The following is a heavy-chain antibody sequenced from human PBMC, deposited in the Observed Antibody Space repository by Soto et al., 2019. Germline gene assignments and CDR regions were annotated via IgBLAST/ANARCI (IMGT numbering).Heavy chain of an antibody. CDR3: ARLGEDRVLPNEVAVAP. V-gene: IGHV4-30-2*01. CDR2: ISYSGTT. CDR1: GGSISSGGYS. Sequence: QLQLQESGSGLVRPSQALSLICNVSGGSISSGGYSWIWIRQPPGKGLEWIGHISYSGTTYYNPSLKRRVAVSVARSRNQFPLRLRSVTAADTAGYSCARLGEDRVLPNEVAVAPWGQGTLVTVSS. J-gene: IGHJ5*02. D-gene: IGHD3-16*01.